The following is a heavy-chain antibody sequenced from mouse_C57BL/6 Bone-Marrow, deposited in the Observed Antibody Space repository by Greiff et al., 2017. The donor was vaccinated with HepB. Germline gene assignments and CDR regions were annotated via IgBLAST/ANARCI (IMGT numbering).Heavy chain of an antibody. CDR3: ARDPQPCWFAY. J-gene: IGHJ3*01. CDR1: GFTFSSYA. V-gene: IGHV5-4*01. D-gene: IGHD6-1*01. CDR2: ISDGGSYT. Sequence: DVKLVESGGGLVKPGGSLKLSCAASGFTFSSYAMSWVRQTPEKRLEWVATISDGGSYTYYPDNVKGRFTISRDNAKNNLYLQRSHLKSEDTAMYYCARDPQPCWFAYWGQGTLVTVSA.